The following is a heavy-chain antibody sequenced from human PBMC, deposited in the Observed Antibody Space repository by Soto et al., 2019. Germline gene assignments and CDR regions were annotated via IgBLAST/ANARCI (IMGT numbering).Heavy chain of an antibody. CDR1: GGTFSSYT. Sequence: SVKVSCKASGGTFSSYTISWVRQAPGQGLEWMGRIIPILGIANYAQKFQGRVTITADKSTSTAYMELSRLRAEDTAVYYCARGKGYCSSTSCPNDAFDIWGQGTMVTVSS. CDR2: IIPILGIA. CDR3: ARGKGYCSSTSCPNDAFDI. J-gene: IGHJ3*02. D-gene: IGHD2-2*01. V-gene: IGHV1-69*02.